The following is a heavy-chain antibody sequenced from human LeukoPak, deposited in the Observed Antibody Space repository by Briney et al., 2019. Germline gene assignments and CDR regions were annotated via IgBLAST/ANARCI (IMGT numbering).Heavy chain of an antibody. CDR2: IYYSGST. D-gene: IGHD2-15*01. V-gene: IGHV4-39*07. Sequence: SETLSLTCTVSGGSISSSSYYWGWIRQPPGKGLEWIGSIYYSGSTYYNPSLKSRVTISVDTSKNQFSLKLSSVTAADTAVYYCAGLSGGSCYSSCFGYWGQGTLVTVSS. CDR3: AGLSGGSCYSSCFGY. CDR1: GGSISSSSYY. J-gene: IGHJ4*02.